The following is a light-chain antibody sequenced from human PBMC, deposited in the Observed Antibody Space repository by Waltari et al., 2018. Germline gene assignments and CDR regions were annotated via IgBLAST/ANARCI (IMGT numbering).Light chain of an antibody. V-gene: IGKV4-1*01. Sequence: DIVMTQSPDSLAVSLGERATINCWSSQSLLYSSNNKNYLAWYQQKPGQPPKLLIYWASTRESGVPDRFSGSGSGSDFTLTISSLQAEDVAVYYCQQYLSAPRTFGQGPKVEVK. CDR3: QQYLSAPRT. CDR1: QSLLYSSNNKNY. J-gene: IGKJ1*01. CDR2: WAS.